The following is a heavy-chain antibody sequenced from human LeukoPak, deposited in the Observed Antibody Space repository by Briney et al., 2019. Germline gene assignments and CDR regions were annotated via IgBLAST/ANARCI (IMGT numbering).Heavy chain of an antibody. Sequence: GGSLRLSCAASVFTFSSYSMSWVRQAPGKGLEWVSAISGSGGSTYYADSVKGRFTISRDNSKNTLYLQMNSLRAEDTAVYYCAKDRGGYSGYGLFDYWGQGTLVTVSS. CDR2: ISGSGGST. D-gene: IGHD5-12*01. V-gene: IGHV3-23*01. J-gene: IGHJ4*02. CDR1: VFTFSSYS. CDR3: AKDRGGYSGYGLFDY.